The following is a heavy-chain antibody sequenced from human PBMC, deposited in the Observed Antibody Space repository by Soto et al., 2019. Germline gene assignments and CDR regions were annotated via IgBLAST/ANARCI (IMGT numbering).Heavy chain of an antibody. Sequence: QVQLVQSGAEVKKPGASVKVSCKASGYTFTSYGISWVRQAPGQGLEWMGWISAYNGNTNYAQKLQGRVTMTTDTSMSTAYMELRNQRSDDTAVYYCAIEVVPAANWFDPWGQGTLVTVSS. J-gene: IGHJ5*02. CDR2: ISAYNGNT. CDR3: AIEVVPAANWFDP. V-gene: IGHV1-18*01. CDR1: GYTFTSYG. D-gene: IGHD2-2*01.